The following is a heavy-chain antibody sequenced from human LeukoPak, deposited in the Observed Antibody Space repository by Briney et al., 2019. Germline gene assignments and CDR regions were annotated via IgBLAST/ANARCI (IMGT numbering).Heavy chain of an antibody. CDR3: ARLGIPASGNRYFDY. V-gene: IGHV4-39*01. CDR2: ISYYGTA. Sequence: TSETLSLTCTVSGDSINSPSYYWGWIRQPPGKGLEWIGSISYYGTAYPDPSLKSRVTISIDTSRSRFSLKLSSVTAADTAMYYCARLGIPASGNRYFDYWGQGILVTVSS. J-gene: IGHJ4*02. D-gene: IGHD6-13*01. CDR1: GDSINSPSYY.